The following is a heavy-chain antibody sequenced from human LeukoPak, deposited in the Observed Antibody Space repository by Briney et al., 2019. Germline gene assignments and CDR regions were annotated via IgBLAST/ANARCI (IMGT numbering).Heavy chain of an antibody. V-gene: IGHV3-66*01. CDR3: ARAPGHYYDSSGYYYPYHYMDV. J-gene: IGHJ6*03. Sequence: PGGSLRLSCAASGFTVSSNYMSWVRQAPGKGLEWVSVIYSGGSTYYADFVKGRFTISRDNSKNTLYLQMNSLRAEDTAVYYCARAPGHYYDSSGYYYPYHYMDVWGKGTTVTVSS. CDR1: GFTVSSNY. D-gene: IGHD3-22*01. CDR2: IYSGGST.